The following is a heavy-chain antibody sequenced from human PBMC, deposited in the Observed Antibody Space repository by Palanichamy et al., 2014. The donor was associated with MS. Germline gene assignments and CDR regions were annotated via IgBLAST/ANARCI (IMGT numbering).Heavy chain of an antibody. CDR1: GGSFSSYV. CDR2: IIPMFDTT. CDR3: ASESDTVTDYPNYGMDV. Sequence: QVRLVQSGAEVRKPGSSVKVSCKVSGGSFSSYVINWVRQAPGQGLEWMGAIIPMFDTTKYAQNFQGRVSITADKSARTAYMEMSGLRPEDTATFYCASESDTVTDYPNYGMDVWGQGTTVIVSP. D-gene: IGHD4-17*01. V-gene: IGHV1-69*06. J-gene: IGHJ6*01.